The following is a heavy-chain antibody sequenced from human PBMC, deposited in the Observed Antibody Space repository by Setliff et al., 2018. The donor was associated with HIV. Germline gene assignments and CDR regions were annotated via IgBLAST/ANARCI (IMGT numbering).Heavy chain of an antibody. CDR1: GGSITASF. D-gene: IGHD2-8*02. J-gene: IGHJ4*02. CDR3: AKIDPGKYWSSDY. CDR2: IYGTGST. V-gene: IGHV4-4*07. Sequence: PSETLSLTCTVSGGSITASFRSWILQPAGKVLEWIGRIYGTGSTTYNPSLESRVTMSVDRSNNQFSLELTSVTAADTAVYYCAKIDPGKYWSSDYWGPGTLVTVS.